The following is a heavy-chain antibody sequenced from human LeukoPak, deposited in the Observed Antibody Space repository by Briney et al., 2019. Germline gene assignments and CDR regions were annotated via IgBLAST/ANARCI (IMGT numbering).Heavy chain of an antibody. D-gene: IGHD3-3*01. J-gene: IGHJ4*02. Sequence: SETLSLTCTVSGGSISSSSYYWGWIRQPPGKGLEWIGSMYYSGSTYYNPSLKSRVTISVDTSNNQFSLKLSSVSAADTAVYYYARLSYYDFWGGYYMGFDYWGQGPLVTVSS. CDR3: ARLSYYDFWGGYYMGFDY. V-gene: IGHV4-39*01. CDR2: MYYSGST. CDR1: GGSISSSSYY.